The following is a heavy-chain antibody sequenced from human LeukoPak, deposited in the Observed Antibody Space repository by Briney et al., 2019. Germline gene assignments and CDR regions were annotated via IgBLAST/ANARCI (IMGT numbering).Heavy chain of an antibody. CDR1: GYTFTGYY. Sequence: ASVKVSCKASGYTFTGYYMHWVRQAPGQGLEWMGWINPNSGGTNYAQKFQGRVTMTRDTSISTAYMEPSRLRSDDTAVYYCARVARTTVVTPWGYWGQGTLVTVSS. J-gene: IGHJ4*02. V-gene: IGHV1-2*02. D-gene: IGHD4-23*01. CDR2: INPNSGGT. CDR3: ARVARTTVVTPWGY.